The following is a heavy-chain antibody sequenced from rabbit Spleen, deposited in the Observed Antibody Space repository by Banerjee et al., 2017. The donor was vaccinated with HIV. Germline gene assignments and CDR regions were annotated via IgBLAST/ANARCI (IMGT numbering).Heavy chain of an antibody. D-gene: IGHD8-1*01. J-gene: IGHJ4*01. CDR1: GIDFNNKYV. Sequence: QSLEESGGDLVKPEGSLTLTCTASGIDFNNKYVMCWVRQAAGKGLEWIGYIDPLFGITYYANWVNGRFSISRENAQNTVFLQMTSLTAADTATYFCARDGAGGSYFALWGPGTLVTVS. V-gene: IGHV1S43*01. CDR2: IDPLFGIT. CDR3: ARDGAGGSYFAL.